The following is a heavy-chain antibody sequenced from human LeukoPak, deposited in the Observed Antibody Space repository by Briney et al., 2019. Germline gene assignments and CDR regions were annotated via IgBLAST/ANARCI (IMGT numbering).Heavy chain of an antibody. CDR1: GGSISSYY. J-gene: IGHJ4*02. Sequence: SETLSLTCTVSGGSISSYYWSWIRQPPGKGLEWIGYIYYSGSTNYNPSLKSRVTISVDTSKNRFSLKLSSVTAADTAVYYCARYHGDYLYYFDYWGQGTLVTVSS. V-gene: IGHV4-59*01. CDR3: ARYHGDYLYYFDY. D-gene: IGHD4-17*01. CDR2: IYYSGST.